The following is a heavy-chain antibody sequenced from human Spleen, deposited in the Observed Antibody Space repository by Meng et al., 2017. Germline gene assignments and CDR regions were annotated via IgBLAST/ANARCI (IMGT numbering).Heavy chain of an antibody. V-gene: IGHV1-2*06. CDR2: INPNSGGT. D-gene: IGHD2-21*02. J-gene: IGHJ4*02. CDR1: GYTFTGDY. CDR3: ARVMVGSRYCGGDCYSDY. Sequence: VPLGRAGAEVKRPGAPGRGSWKASGYTFTGDYMHWVRQAPGQGLEWMGRINPNSGGTNYAQKFQGRVTMTRDTSISTAYMELSRLRSDDTAVYYCARVMVGSRYCGGDCYSDYWGQGTLVTVSS.